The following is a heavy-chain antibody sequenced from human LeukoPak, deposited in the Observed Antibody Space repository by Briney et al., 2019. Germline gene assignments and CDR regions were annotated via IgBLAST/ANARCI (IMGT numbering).Heavy chain of an antibody. CDR1: GFTFSSYW. J-gene: IGHJ4*02. D-gene: IGHD3-22*01. CDR2: INSDGSST. V-gene: IGHV3-74*01. CDR3: ARVVDYYDSSGYYLFDY. Sequence: GGSLRLSCAASGFTFSSYWMHWVRQAPGKGLVWVSRINSDGSSTSYADSVKGRFTISRDNAKNTLYLQMNSLRAEDTAVYYCARVVDYYDSSGYYLFDYWGQGTLVTVSS.